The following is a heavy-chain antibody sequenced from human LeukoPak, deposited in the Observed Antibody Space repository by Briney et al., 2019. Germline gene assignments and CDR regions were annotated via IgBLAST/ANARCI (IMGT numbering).Heavy chain of an antibody. J-gene: IGHJ4*02. V-gene: IGHV3-20*04. D-gene: IGHD2-8*01. CDR2: INRNGGST. Sequence: GGSLRLSCEASGFTFDDYGMSWVRQPPGKGLEWVSGINRNGGSTDYADSVKGRFTISRDNAKNSHFLQMNSLRVEDTALYYCARGFRNGPFDCWGQGTLVTVPS. CDR1: GFTFDDYG. CDR3: ARGFRNGPFDC.